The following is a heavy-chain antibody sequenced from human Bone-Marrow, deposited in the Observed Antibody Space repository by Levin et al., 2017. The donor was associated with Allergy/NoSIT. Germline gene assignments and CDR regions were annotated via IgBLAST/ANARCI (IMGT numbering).Heavy chain of an antibody. CDR3: ARDLTGDGAFDI. D-gene: IGHD3-10*01. CDR1: GFPLSDYY. J-gene: IGHJ3*02. V-gene: IGHV3-11*06. Sequence: GGSLRLSCAASGFPLSDYYMSWIRQAPGQGLEWLSYSSRSPSYTAYADSVRGRFTIARDNAENALYLQMNSLRDEDTAVYYCARDLTGDGAFDIWGQGTMVTVS. CDR2: SSRSPSYT.